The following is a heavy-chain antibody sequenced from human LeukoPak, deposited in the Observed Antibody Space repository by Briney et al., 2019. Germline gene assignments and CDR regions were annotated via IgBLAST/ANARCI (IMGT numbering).Heavy chain of an antibody. CDR3: ARTLNTGMASDAFDI. J-gene: IGHJ3*02. D-gene: IGHD5-18*01. CDR2: ISYDGSNK. V-gene: IGHV3-30*03. Sequence: GGSLRLSCAASGFTFSSYGMHWVRQAPGKGLEWVAVISYDGSNKYYADSVKGRFTISRDNSKNTLYLQMNSLRAEDTAVYYCARTLNTGMASDAFDIWGQGTMVTVSS. CDR1: GFTFSSYG.